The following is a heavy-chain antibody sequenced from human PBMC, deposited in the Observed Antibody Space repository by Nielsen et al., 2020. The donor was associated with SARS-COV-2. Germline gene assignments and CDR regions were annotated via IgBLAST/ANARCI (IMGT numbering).Heavy chain of an antibody. V-gene: IGHV3-9*01. J-gene: IGHJ4*02. Sequence: SLKISCAASGFTFDDYAMHWVRQAPGKGLEWVSGISWNSGSIASADSVKGRFTISSDHAKSSLYMQMNSLEVEDTAIYYCARDLFHGFWGQGTVVTVS. CDR1: GFTFDDYA. CDR2: ISWNSGSI. CDR3: ARDLFHGF. D-gene: IGHD6-25*01.